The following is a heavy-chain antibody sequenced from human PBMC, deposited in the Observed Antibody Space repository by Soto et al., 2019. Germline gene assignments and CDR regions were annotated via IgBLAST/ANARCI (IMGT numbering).Heavy chain of an antibody. Sequence: EVQVVDSGGGLVQPGGSLRLSCSFTFSMYSMNWVRQAPGKGLEWVASISSGGSYIKYADSVKGLFTISRDNAKNSVSLQMNSLRVDDPAVYFCTRDQGGSYDSWFDPWGQGTLVTVSS. CDR3: TRDQGGSYDSWFDP. V-gene: IGHV3-21*01. D-gene: IGHD1-26*01. CDR1: FTFSMYS. CDR2: ISSGGSYI. J-gene: IGHJ5*02.